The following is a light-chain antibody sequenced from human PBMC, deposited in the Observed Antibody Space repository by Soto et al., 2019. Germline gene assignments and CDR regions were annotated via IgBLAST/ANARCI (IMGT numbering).Light chain of an antibody. Sequence: DIQMTQSPSTLSASVGERVITTCRASQSVNRWLAWYQQKPGRAPKLLIYHASSLPSGVPARFSGSGSGTEFTLTISSLQPDDFATYYCQQYDSFWTFGQGTKV. CDR1: QSVNRW. CDR2: HAS. V-gene: IGKV1-5*01. J-gene: IGKJ1*01. CDR3: QQYDSFWT.